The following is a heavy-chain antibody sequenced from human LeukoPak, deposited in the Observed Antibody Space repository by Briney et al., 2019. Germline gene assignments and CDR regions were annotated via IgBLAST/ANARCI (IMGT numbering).Heavy chain of an antibody. CDR3: ARDGIHCSSTSCPQGYYYGMDV. CDR2: IYHSGST. J-gene: IGHJ6*02. D-gene: IGHD2-2*01. V-gene: IGHV4-4*02. CDR1: GGSISGSNW. Sequence: PSETLSLTCAVSGGSISGSNWWSWVRQPPGKGLEWIGEIYHSGSTNYNPSLKSRVTISVDKSKNQFSLKLSSVTAADTAVYYCARDGIHCSSTSCPQGYYYGMDVWGQGTTVAVSS.